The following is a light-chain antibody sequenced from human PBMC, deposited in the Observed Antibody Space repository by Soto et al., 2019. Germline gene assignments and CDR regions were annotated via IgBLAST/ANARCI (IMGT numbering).Light chain of an antibody. Sequence: IVMTQSPLSLPVTPGEPASISCRSRQNLLHSDGFNYLDWYLQKPGQSPQLLIFLGSYRASGVPDRVSGSGSGTDFALRISRVAAADVGVEYCMQAIHTPTFGPGTKVEIK. CDR1: QNLLHSDGFNY. CDR3: MQAIHTPT. J-gene: IGKJ1*01. CDR2: LGS. V-gene: IGKV2-28*01.